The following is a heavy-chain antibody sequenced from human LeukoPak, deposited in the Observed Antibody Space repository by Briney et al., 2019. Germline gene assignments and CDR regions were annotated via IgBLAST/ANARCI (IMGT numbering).Heavy chain of an antibody. Sequence: ETLSLTCTVSGGSISSSSYYWGWIRQPPGKGLEWVSYISSSTNTIYYADSVKGRFTISRDNAKNSLFLQMNSLRDEDTAVYYCARGGYGANDDAFDIWGQGTMVTVSS. CDR3: ARGGYGANDDAFDI. J-gene: IGHJ3*02. CDR1: GGSISSSS. CDR2: ISSSTNTI. D-gene: IGHD4-23*01. V-gene: IGHV3-48*02.